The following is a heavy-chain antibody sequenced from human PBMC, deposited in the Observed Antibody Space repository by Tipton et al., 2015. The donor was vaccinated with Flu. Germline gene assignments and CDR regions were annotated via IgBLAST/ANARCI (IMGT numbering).Heavy chain of an antibody. D-gene: IGHD2-21*02. CDR1: GDTISGNY. CDR3: VRDRVVCGGGDCYEGFDY. Sequence: TLSLTCNVSGDTISGNYWSWIRQPVGQGLEWIGRIYGTENTAYNPSLKSRVTVSGDTSKNQISLRMTSVTAADTAVYYCVRDRVVCGGGDCYEGFDYWGQGTEVTVSS. V-gene: IGHV4-4*07. CDR2: IYGTENT. J-gene: IGHJ4*02.